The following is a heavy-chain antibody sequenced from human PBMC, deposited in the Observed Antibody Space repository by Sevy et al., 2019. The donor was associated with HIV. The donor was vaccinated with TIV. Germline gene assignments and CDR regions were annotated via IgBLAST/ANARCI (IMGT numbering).Heavy chain of an antibody. D-gene: IGHD6-13*01. CDR3: AYIPAAGTGGSAFDV. Sequence: GGSLRLSCAASGFTFSSDAMSWVRQAPGKGLEWVSGISGSGGRTYYAASVKGRFTISIDNSKKTLYLQVNSLRVEDTAVYYCAYIPAAGTGGSAFDVWGQGTMVTVSS. CDR2: ISGSGGRT. CDR1: GFTFSSDA. J-gene: IGHJ3*01. V-gene: IGHV3-23*01.